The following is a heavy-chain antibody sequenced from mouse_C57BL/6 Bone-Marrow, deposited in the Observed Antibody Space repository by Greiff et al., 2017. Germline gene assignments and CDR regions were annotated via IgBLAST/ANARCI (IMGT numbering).Heavy chain of an antibody. Sequence: QVQLKESGAELVRPGTSVKVSCKASGYAFTNYLIEWVKQRPGQGLEWIGVINPGSGGTNYNEKFKGTATLTADKSSSTAYMQLSSLTSEDSAVYFCAREGELGWYFDVWGTGNTVTVSS. CDR1: GYAFTNYL. V-gene: IGHV1-54*01. J-gene: IGHJ1*03. D-gene: IGHD4-1*01. CDR2: INPGSGGT. CDR3: AREGELGWYFDV.